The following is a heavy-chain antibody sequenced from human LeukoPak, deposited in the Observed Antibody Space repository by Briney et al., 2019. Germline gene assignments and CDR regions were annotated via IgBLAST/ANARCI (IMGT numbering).Heavy chain of an antibody. CDR2: INGDGSST. CDR3: TRDPRNKGFDP. CDR1: GFTLSSYW. V-gene: IGHV3-74*01. D-gene: IGHD1/OR15-1a*01. Sequence: GGSLRLSCAASGFTLSSYWMHWVRQAPGKGLVWVSCINGDGSSTNYADSVKGRFTISRDNAKNTLYLEMNSLRAEDTAVYYCTRDPRNKGFDPWGQGTLVTVSS. J-gene: IGHJ5*02.